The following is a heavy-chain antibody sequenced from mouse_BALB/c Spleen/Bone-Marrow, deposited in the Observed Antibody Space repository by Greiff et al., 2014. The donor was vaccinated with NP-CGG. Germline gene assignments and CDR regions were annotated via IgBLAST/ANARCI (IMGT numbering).Heavy chain of an antibody. Sequence: VKLEESGPGLVAPSQSLSITCTVSGFSLTSYGVHWVRQPPGKGLEWLGVIWAGGSTNYNSALMSRLSISKDNSKSQVFLKMNSLQTIDTAMYYCARVYLWYFDVWGAGTTVTVSS. D-gene: IGHD2-3*01. CDR1: GFSLTSYG. CDR3: ARVYLWYFDV. J-gene: IGHJ1*01. V-gene: IGHV2-9*02. CDR2: IWAGGST.